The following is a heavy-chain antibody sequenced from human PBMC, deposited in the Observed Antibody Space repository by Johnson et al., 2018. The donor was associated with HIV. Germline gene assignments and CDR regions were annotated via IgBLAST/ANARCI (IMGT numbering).Heavy chain of an antibody. J-gene: IGHJ3*01. Sequence: QVQLVESGGGVVQPGKSLTLSCVGSGLSFSHFGIHWVRQAPGKGPAWAAVISFVGNLKKYADSVTGRFTILRVNSKNTLYLQMTSLRQDDTAVYSCYCTAHFGAGSESKGTFDAWGQGTMVTVSS. D-gene: IGHD3-10*01. CDR3: YCTAHFGAGSESKGTFDA. CDR2: ISFVGNLK. CDR1: GLSFSHFG. V-gene: IGHV3-30*03.